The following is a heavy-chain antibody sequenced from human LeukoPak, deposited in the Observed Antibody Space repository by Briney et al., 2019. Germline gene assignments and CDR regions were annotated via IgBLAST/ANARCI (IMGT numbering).Heavy chain of an antibody. J-gene: IGHJ4*02. Sequence: PGRSLRLSCAASGFTFSSYGMHWVRQAPGKGLEWVAVISYDGSNKYYADSAKGRFTISRDNSKNTLYLQMNSLRAEDTAVYYCAKKEYYGSGSSIDYWGQGTLVTVSS. V-gene: IGHV3-30*18. CDR3: AKKEYYGSGSSIDY. CDR1: GFTFSSYG. D-gene: IGHD3-10*01. CDR2: ISYDGSNK.